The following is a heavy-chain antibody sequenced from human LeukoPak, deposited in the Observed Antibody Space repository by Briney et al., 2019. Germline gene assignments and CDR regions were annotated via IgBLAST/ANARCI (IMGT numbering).Heavy chain of an antibody. V-gene: IGHV4-4*07. CDR1: GGSISSYY. Sequence: SETLSLTCTVSGGSISSYYWSWIRQPAGKGLEWIGRIYTSGSTNYNPSLKSRVTMSVDASKNQFSLKLSSVTAADTAVYYCARGGYIYGHEAFDIWGQGTVVTVSS. CDR2: IYTSGST. D-gene: IGHD5-18*01. J-gene: IGHJ3*02. CDR3: ARGGYIYGHEAFDI.